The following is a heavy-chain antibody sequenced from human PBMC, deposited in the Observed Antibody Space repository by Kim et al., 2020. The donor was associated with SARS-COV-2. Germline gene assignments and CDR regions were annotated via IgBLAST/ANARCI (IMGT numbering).Heavy chain of an antibody. CDR1: GGSISSYY. J-gene: IGHJ6*02. Sequence: SETLSLTCTVSGGSISSYYWSWIRQPPGKGLEWIGYIYYSGSTNYNPSPKSRVTISVDTSKNQFSLKLSSVTAADTAVYYCARGGGQYCSSTSCYRDYYYYGMDVWGQGTTVTVSS. CDR3: ARGGGQYCSSTSCYRDYYYYGMDV. CDR2: IYYSGST. D-gene: IGHD2-2*01. V-gene: IGHV4-59*13.